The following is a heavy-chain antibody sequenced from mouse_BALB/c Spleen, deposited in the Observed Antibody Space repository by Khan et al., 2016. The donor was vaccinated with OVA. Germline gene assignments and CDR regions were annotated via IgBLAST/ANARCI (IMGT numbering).Heavy chain of an antibody. CDR3: SRRGLRWDFDY. Sequence: QVQLQQSGAELAKPGASVKMSCKASGYTFINYWILWVKQRPGQGLEWIGYINPSTGYNEYNQNFKDKATLTADKSSSTAYMQRSSLTSEDSAVXYCSRRGLRWDFDYWGQGTTLTVSS. CDR1: GYTFINYW. CDR2: INPSTGYN. D-gene: IGHD1-1*01. V-gene: IGHV1-7*01. J-gene: IGHJ2*01.